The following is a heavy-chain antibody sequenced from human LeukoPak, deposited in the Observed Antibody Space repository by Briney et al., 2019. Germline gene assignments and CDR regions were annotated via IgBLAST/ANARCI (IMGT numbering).Heavy chain of an antibody. D-gene: IGHD3-16*01. V-gene: IGHV1-69*01. CDR2: IVPIFGTA. CDR1: GGTFSSYA. CDR3: AGDWGARGSPSFDY. J-gene: IGHJ4*02. Sequence: GASVKVSCKASGGTFSSYAISWVRQAPGQGLEWMGGIVPIFGTANYAQKFQGRVTITADESTSTAYMELSSLRYNDTAVYSCAGDWGARGSPSFDYWGQGTLVTVSS.